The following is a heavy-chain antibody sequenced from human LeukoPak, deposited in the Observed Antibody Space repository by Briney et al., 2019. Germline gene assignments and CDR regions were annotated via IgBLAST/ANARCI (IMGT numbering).Heavy chain of an antibody. J-gene: IGHJ4*02. CDR2: INNNGDGT. D-gene: IGHD5-18*01. V-gene: IGHV3-64*01. CDR3: ARDRDVDTAMFYY. Sequence: GGSLRLSCAASGFTFSRYPMHWVRQAPGKGLEYISTINNNGDGTYHANSVKSRFTISRDNSKNTLYLQMGSLRAEDMAVYYCARDRDVDTAMFYYWGRGTLVTVSS. CDR1: GFTFSRYP.